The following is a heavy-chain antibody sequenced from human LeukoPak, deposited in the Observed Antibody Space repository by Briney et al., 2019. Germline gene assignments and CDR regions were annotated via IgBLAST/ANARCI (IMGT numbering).Heavy chain of an antibody. Sequence: PGGSLRLSCAAAGFTFHSYAMSWVRQAPGKGLEWVSSLSGSGGRKDYADSVKGRFTISRDNSKNTLYLQMNGLRAEDTAVYYCAKERYFDWLSSANWFDPWGQGTLVTVSS. D-gene: IGHD3-9*01. J-gene: IGHJ5*02. CDR3: AKERYFDWLSSANWFDP. CDR1: GFTFHSYA. CDR2: LSGSGGRK. V-gene: IGHV3-23*01.